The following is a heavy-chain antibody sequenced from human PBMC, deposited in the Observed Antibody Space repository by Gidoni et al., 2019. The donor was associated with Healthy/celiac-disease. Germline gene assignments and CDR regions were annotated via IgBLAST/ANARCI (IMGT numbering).Heavy chain of an antibody. CDR3: AKLISHYYDSSGYPDY. CDR2: ISVSGGST. Sequence: EVQLLESGGGLVQPGGSLRLSCAASGFTVSSYAMSWVRQAPGKGLEWVSAISVSGGSTYYADSVKGRFTISRDNSKNTLYLQMNSLRAEDTAVYYCAKLISHYYDSSGYPDYWGQGTLVTVSS. CDR1: GFTVSSYA. D-gene: IGHD3-22*01. V-gene: IGHV3-23*01. J-gene: IGHJ4*02.